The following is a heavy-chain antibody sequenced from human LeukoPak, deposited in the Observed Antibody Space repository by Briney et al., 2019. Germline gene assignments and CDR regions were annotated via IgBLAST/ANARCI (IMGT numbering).Heavy chain of an antibody. CDR3: AREGVAGTGLDY. J-gene: IGHJ4*02. CDR1: GYTFSMYN. D-gene: IGHD6-13*01. V-gene: IGHV1-46*01. Sequence: ASVKVSCKASGYTFSMYNMHWVRQAPGQGLEWMGIINPSGGTSYAQKLQGRITMTRDTSTSTLYMELCSLRSEDTAVYYCAREGVAGTGLDYWGQGTLVTVSS. CDR2: INPSGGT.